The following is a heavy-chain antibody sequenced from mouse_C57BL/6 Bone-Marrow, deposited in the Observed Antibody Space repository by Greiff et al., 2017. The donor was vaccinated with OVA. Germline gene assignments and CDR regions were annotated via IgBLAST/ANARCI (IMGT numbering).Heavy chain of an antibody. D-gene: IGHD1-1*01. CDR2: ISSGSSTI. CDR3: ARKDYYGSLFDY. V-gene: IGHV5-17*01. CDR1: GFTFSDYG. Sequence: EVMLVESGGGLVKPGGSLKLSCAASGFTFSDYGMHWVRQAPEKGLEWVAYISSGSSTIYYADTVKDRFTISRDNAKNTLFLQMTSLRSEDTAMYYCARKDYYGSLFDYWGQGTTLTVSS. J-gene: IGHJ2*01.